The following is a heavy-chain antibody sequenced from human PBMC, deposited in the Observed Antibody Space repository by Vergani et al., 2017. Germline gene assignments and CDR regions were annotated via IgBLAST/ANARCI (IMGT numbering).Heavy chain of an antibody. V-gene: IGHV3-23*01. CDR3: AKEPLPYSGGIGGAGKNR. J-gene: IGHJ4*01. CDR2: ISGSGGST. Sequence: EVQLLESGGGLVQPGGSLRLSCAASGFTFSSCAMSWVRQAPGKGLEWVSAISGSGGSTYYADSVKGRFTISRDNSKNTLYLQMNSLRAEDTAVYYCAKEPLPYSGGIGGAGKNRWGQGTLVTVSS. D-gene: IGHD6-13*01. CDR1: GFTFSSCA.